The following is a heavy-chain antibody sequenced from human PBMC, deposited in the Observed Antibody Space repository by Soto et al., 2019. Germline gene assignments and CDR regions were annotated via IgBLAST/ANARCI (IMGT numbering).Heavy chain of an antibody. CDR3: ASGYNPGYVDY. Sequence: PGGSLRLSCAASGFTFSNFYLTWIRQAPGKGLECVSYISSGSSYTNYADSVRGRFTISRDNAEKSLYLQMNNLRAEDTAIYYCASGYNPGYVDYWGQGTLVTVSS. CDR1: GFTFSNFY. D-gene: IGHD5-18*01. V-gene: IGHV3-11*06. CDR2: ISSGSSYT. J-gene: IGHJ4*02.